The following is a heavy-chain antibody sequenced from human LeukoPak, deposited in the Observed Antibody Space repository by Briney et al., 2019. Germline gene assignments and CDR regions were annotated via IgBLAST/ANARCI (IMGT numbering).Heavy chain of an antibody. J-gene: IGHJ5*02. CDR3: ARVGESIAAAGTNWFDP. D-gene: IGHD6-13*01. Sequence: ASETLSLTCTVSGGSISSSSYYWGWIRQPPGKGLEWIGSIYYSGSTYYNPSLKSRVTISVDTSKNQFSLKLSSVTAADTAVYYCARVGESIAAAGTNWFDPWGQGTLVTVSS. V-gene: IGHV4-39*07. CDR1: GGSISSSSYY. CDR2: IYYSGST.